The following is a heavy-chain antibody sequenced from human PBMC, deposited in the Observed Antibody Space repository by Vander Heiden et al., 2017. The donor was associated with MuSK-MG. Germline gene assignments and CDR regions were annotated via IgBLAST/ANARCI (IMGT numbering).Heavy chain of an antibody. CDR1: GFTCSSYG. CDR2: IWYDGSNK. V-gene: IGHV3-33*01. Sequence: QVQLVESGGGVVQPGRSLRLSCSASGFTCSSYGMHWVRQAPGKGLEWVAVIWYDGSNKYYADSVKGRFTISRDNSKNTLYLQMNSLRAEDTAVYYCARDILTTVTSYAFDIWGQGTMVTVS. J-gene: IGHJ3*02. D-gene: IGHD4-17*01. CDR3: ARDILTTVTSYAFDI.